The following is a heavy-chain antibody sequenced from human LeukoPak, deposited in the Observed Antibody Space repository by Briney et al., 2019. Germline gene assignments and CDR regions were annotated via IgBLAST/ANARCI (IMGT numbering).Heavy chain of an antibody. D-gene: IGHD3-22*01. Sequence: SVKVSCKASGGTFSSYAISWVRQAPGQGLEWMGGIIPIFGTANYAQKFQGRVTITADESTSTAYTELSSLRSEDTAVYYCARDLSTKYYYDSSGYYWFDPWGQGTLVTVSP. J-gene: IGHJ5*02. CDR1: GGTFSSYA. CDR3: ARDLSTKYYYDSSGYYWFDP. V-gene: IGHV1-69*13. CDR2: IIPIFGTA.